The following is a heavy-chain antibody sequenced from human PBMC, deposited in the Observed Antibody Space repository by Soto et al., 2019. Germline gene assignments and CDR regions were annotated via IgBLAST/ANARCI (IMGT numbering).Heavy chain of an antibody. CDR1: GYTFTTYG. CDR2: ISAYHGNT. J-gene: IGHJ3*02. Sequence: QVQLVQSGAEVKKPGASVKVSCKASGYTFTTYGITWVRQAPGQGLEWMGWISAYHGNTNYAQKLQGRVTMTTDTATSTAYMELRSLISDDTAVYYCARARILVVVAAPDAFDIWGQGTMVTVSS. CDR3: ARARILVVVAAPDAFDI. D-gene: IGHD2-15*01. V-gene: IGHV1-18*01.